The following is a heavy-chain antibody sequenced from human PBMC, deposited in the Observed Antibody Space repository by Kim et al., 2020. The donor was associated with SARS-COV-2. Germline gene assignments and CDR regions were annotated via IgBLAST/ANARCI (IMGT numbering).Heavy chain of an antibody. D-gene: IGHD3-3*01. Sequence: GGSLRLSYAVSGFTVSSNYMSWVRQAPEKGLEWVSIIYRDGTIYYTDSVKGRFTISRDNYKNSLYLQMNNVRAEDTAVYYCARWEGRFYDYWGQGTLVTVSS. CDR1: GFTVSSNY. V-gene: IGHV3-53*01. CDR2: IYRDGTI. CDR3: ARWEGRFYDY. J-gene: IGHJ4*02.